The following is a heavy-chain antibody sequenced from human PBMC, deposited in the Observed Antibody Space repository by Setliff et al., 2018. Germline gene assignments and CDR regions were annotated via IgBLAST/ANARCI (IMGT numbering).Heavy chain of an antibody. CDR1: GGTFSSKA. J-gene: IGHJ5*02. V-gene: IGHV1-69*13. CDR2: FIPSFGTA. Sequence: SVKVSCKASGGTFSSKAISWVRQAPGQGLEWMGGFIPSFGTANYAQKFQGRLTITADESTSTAYMELNSLRSEDTAIYYCARDSYGDNLPYNWFAPWGQGILVTVSS. D-gene: IGHD4-17*01. CDR3: ARDSYGDNLPYNWFAP.